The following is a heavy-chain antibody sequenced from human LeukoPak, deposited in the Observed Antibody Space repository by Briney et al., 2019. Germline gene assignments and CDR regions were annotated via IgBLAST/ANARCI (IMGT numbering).Heavy chain of an antibody. J-gene: IGHJ6*03. V-gene: IGHV3-23*01. CDR3: AKEYYGSGSLQLYYYYYMDV. CDR2: ISGSGGST. CDR1: GFTFSSYG. Sequence: PAGSLRLSCAASGFTFSSYGMSWVRQAPGKGLEWVSAISGSGGSTYYADSVKGRFTISRDNSKNTLYLQMNSLRAEDTAVYYCAKEYYGSGSLQLYYYYYMDVWGKGTTVTISS. D-gene: IGHD3-10*01.